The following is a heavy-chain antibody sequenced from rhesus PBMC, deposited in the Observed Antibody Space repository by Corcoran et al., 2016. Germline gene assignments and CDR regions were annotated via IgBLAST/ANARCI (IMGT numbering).Heavy chain of an antibody. D-gene: IGHD3-9*01. CDR2: ISGSSGST. V-gene: IGHV4-65*01. J-gene: IGHJ4*01. CDR3: ARASYEDDYGYYYTDFDY. CDR1: GGSISSSNW. Sequence: QVQLQESGPGLVKPSETLSLTCAVSGGSISSSNWWSWIRQPPGTGLEWIGYISGSSGSTYYNPSLKSRVTISTDTSKNQFSRKLSSVTAADTAVYYCARASYEDDYGYYYTDFDYWGQGVLVTVSA.